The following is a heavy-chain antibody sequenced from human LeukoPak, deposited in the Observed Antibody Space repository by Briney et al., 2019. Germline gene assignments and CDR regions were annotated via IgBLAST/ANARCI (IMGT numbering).Heavy chain of an antibody. D-gene: IGHD5-24*01. CDR3: GRVGDGYNDTY. CDR1: GFTVSSDY. V-gene: IGHV3-66*01. J-gene: IGHJ4*02. CDR2: ISSGGST. Sequence: PGGSLRLSCAASGFTVSSDYMGWVRQAPEKGLEWVSLISSGGSTYYADSLKGRFTISRDNSKNTLYLQMNSLRAEDTAVYYCGRVGDGYNDTYWGQGPLVTVSS.